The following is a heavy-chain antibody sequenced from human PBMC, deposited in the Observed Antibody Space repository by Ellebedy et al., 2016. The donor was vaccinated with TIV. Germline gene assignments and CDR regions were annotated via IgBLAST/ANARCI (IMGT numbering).Heavy chain of an antibody. Sequence: AASVKVPCKASGYSFTSYYMHWLRQAPGPALAWMGLILPRCGRIGYAQRFQGRVTMTRDTSTSTVYMELVSLRSEDTAVYYCSRKDLLASSSPDHYGLDVWGQGTTVTVSS. CDR1: GYSFTSYY. CDR3: SRKDLLASSSPDHYGLDV. V-gene: IGHV1-46*01. CDR2: ILPRCGRI. D-gene: IGHD6-6*01. J-gene: IGHJ6*02.